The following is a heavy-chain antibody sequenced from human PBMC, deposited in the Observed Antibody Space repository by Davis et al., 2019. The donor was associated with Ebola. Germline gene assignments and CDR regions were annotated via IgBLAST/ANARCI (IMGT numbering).Heavy chain of an antibody. CDR3: ARAGFGSTWFDC. D-gene: IGHD6-13*01. CDR2: IGTAGDT. J-gene: IGHJ5*01. V-gene: IGHV3-13*01. CDR1: GFTFRSYD. Sequence: PGGSLRLSCAASGFTFRSYDMHWVRQAPGKGLGWVSSIGTAGDTYYPVSVKGRFTISRENAKNTLYLQMNSLRTEDTAVYYCARAGFGSTWFDCWGQGILVTVSS.